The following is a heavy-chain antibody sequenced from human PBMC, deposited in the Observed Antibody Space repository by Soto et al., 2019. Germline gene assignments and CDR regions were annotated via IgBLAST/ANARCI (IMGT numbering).Heavy chain of an antibody. CDR1: GGSFSGYY. V-gene: IGHV4-34*01. Sequence: QVQLQQWGAGLLKPSETLSLTCAVYGGSFSGYYWSWIRQPPGKGLEWIGEINHSGSTNYNPSLKSRVTISVDTSKNQFSLKLSSVTAADTAVYYCARGPLITMVREPGGPEHDAFDIWGQGTMVTVSS. D-gene: IGHD3-10*01. J-gene: IGHJ3*02. CDR3: ARGPLITMVREPGGPEHDAFDI. CDR2: INHSGST.